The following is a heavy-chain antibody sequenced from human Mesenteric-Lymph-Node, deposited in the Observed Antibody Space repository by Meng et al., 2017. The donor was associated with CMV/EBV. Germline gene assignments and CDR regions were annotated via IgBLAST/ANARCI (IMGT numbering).Heavy chain of an antibody. J-gene: IGHJ4*02. CDR2: INSDGSST. V-gene: IGHV3-74*01. Sequence: GESLKISCAASGFTFSSYYMHWVRLVPGKGLVWVSRINSDGSSTSYADSVKGRFTISRNNAKNSLYLQMNSLRAEDTAVYYCARSHYGAPKRLDYWGQGTLVTVSS. CDR3: ARSHYGAPKRLDY. CDR1: GFTFSSYY. D-gene: IGHD4-17*01.